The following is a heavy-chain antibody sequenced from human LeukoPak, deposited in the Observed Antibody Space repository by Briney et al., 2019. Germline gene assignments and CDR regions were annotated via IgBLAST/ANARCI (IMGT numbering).Heavy chain of an antibody. J-gene: IGHJ4*02. V-gene: IGHV3-73*01. D-gene: IGHD3-3*01. CDR3: TTIFGVVRSLYY. Sequence: GGSLRLSCAASGFTFSGSAMHWVRQASGKGLEWVGRIRSKANSYATAYAASVKGRFTISRDDSKNTAYLQMNSLKTEDTAVYYCTTIFGVVRSLYYWGQGTLVTVSS. CDR2: IRSKANSYAT. CDR1: GFTFSGSA.